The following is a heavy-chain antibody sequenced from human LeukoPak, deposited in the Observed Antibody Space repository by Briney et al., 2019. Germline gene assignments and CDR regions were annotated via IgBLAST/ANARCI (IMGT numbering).Heavy chain of an antibody. CDR3: ARGTSGWYSEFDY. Sequence: GGSLRLSCVASGFTFSNYDMHWVRQTKEKGLEWVSAIGTTGDAYYPDSVEGRFTISRENGKNSLYLQINSLRAGDTAVYYCARGTSGWYSEFDYWGQGTLVTVSS. CDR1: GFTFSNYD. V-gene: IGHV3-13*01. D-gene: IGHD6-19*01. CDR2: IGTTGDA. J-gene: IGHJ4*02.